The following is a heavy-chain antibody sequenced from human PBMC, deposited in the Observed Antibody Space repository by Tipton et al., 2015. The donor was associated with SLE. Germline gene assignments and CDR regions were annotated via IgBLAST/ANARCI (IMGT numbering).Heavy chain of an antibody. CDR3: ARDGDYYDSSGYFFDAFDI. Sequence: TLCLTCAVYGGSFSGYYWSWIRQPPGTGLEWIGEINHSGSTNYNPSLKSRVTISVDTSKNQFSLKLSSVTAADTAVYYCARDGDYYDSSGYFFDAFDIWGPVTMVTVSS. CDR1: GGSFSGYY. J-gene: IGHJ3*02. CDR2: INHSGST. D-gene: IGHD3-22*01. V-gene: IGHV4-34*01.